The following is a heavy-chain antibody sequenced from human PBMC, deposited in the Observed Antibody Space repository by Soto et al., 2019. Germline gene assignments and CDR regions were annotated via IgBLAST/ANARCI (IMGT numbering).Heavy chain of an antibody. CDR1: GYIFTSYG. J-gene: IGHJ4*02. D-gene: IGHD4-17*01. CDR2: ISAHNGNT. Sequence: QAHVVQSGPEVKKPGASVKLSCKGSGYIFTSYGIAWVRQAPGQGLEWMGWISAHNGNTEYAQKFQGRVTVTRDTSTSTAYLELRSLRSDDTALYYCARGRYGDYWGQGALVTVSS. V-gene: IGHV1-18*01. CDR3: ARGRYGDY.